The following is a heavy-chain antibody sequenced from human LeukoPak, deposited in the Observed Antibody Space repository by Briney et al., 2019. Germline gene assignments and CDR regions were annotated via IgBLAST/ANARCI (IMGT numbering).Heavy chain of an antibody. CDR3: ASLLGTGDY. CDR2: ISWNSGSI. D-gene: IGHD2-8*02. CDR1: GFTFDDYA. Sequence: GRSLRLSCAASGFTFDDYAMHWDRQAPGKGLEWVSGISWNSGSIGYADSVKGRFTISRDNAKNSLYLQMNSLRAEDTALYYCASLLGTGDYWGQGTLVTVSS. V-gene: IGHV3-9*01. J-gene: IGHJ4*02.